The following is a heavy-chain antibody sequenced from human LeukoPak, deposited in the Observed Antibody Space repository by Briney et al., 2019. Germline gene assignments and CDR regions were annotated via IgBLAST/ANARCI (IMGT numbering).Heavy chain of an antibody. CDR2: LYSGGTT. J-gene: IGHJ4*02. CDR1: GFTVSNNF. CDR3: ASPGPGGAAAGLFDY. V-gene: IGHV3-53*05. D-gene: IGHD6-13*01. Sequence: GGSLRLSCAAFGFTVSNNFLSWVRQAPGKGLEWVSVLYSGGTTFYAGSVKGRFTISRDNSMNTLYLQMRSLRPEDTAVYYCASPGPGGAAAGLFDYWGQGTLVTVSS.